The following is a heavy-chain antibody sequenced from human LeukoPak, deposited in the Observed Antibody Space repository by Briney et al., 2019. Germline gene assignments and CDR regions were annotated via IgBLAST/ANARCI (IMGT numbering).Heavy chain of an antibody. V-gene: IGHV1-8*01. CDR1: GYTFTSYD. CDR3: ARGITIFGVAPQGYRPPPYGMDV. D-gene: IGHD3-3*01. CDR2: MNPNSGNT. J-gene: IGHJ6*02. Sequence: ASVKVSCKASGYTFTSYDINWVRQATGQGLEWMGWMNPNSGNTGYAQKFQGRVTMTRNTPISTAYMELSSLRSEDTAVYYCARGITIFGVAPQGYRPPPYGMDVWGQGTTVTVSS.